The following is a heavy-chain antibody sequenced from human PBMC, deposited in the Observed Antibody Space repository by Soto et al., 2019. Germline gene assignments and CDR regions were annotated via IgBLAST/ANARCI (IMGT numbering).Heavy chain of an antibody. CDR3: ARENHNWGRYYYYYMDV. CDR2: INHSGST. V-gene: IGHV4-34*01. D-gene: IGHD7-27*01. J-gene: IGHJ6*03. Sequence: SETLSLTCAVYGGSFSGYYWSWIRQPPGKGLEWIGEINHSGSTNYNPSLKSRVTISVDTSKNQFSLKLSSVTAADTAVYYCARENHNWGRYYYYYMDVWGKGTTVTVSS. CDR1: GGSFSGYY.